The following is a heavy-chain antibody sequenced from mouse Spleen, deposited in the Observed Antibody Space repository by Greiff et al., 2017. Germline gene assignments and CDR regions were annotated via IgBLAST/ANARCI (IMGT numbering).Heavy chain of an antibody. CDR3: ANYYGSYYYAMDY. CDR2: ISYDGSN. D-gene: IGHD1-1*01. Sequence: EVKLMESGPGLVKPSQSLSLTCSVTGYSITSGYYWNWIRQFPGNKLEWMGYISYDGSNNYNPSLKNRISITRDTSKNQFFLKLNSVTTEDTATYYCANYYGSYYYAMDYWGQGTSVTVSS. J-gene: IGHJ4*01. V-gene: IGHV3-6*01. CDR1: GYSITSGYY.